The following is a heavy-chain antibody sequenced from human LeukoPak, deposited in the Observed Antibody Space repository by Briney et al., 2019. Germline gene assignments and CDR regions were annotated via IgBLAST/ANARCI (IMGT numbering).Heavy chain of an antibody. V-gene: IGHV4-59*01. Sequence: SETLSLTCTVSGGSISSYYWSWIRQPPGKGLEWIGYIYYSGSTNYNPSLKSRVTISVATSKNQFSLKLSSVTAADTAVYYCARGVTRGSIYFDYWGQGTLVTVSS. J-gene: IGHJ4*02. CDR3: ARGVTRGSIYFDY. CDR2: IYYSGST. D-gene: IGHD2-21*02. CDR1: GGSISSYY.